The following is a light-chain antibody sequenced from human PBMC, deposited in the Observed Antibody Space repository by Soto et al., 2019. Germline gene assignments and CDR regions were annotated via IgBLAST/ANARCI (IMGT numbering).Light chain of an antibody. CDR1: QSVGSN. J-gene: IGKJ5*01. CDR2: GSS. Sequence: EILLTQSPATLPVSPGERATLSCRASQSVGSNLAWFQQKPGQAPRLLLYGSSTRATGVPARFSGSGSGADFSITINNLQSEDFAVYYCQQYTNWPPITFGQGTRLE. V-gene: IGKV3-15*01. CDR3: QQYTNWPPIT.